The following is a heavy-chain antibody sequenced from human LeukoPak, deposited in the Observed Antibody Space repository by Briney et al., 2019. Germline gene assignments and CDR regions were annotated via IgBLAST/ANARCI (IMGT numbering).Heavy chain of an antibody. D-gene: IGHD3-22*01. Sequence: GGSLRLSCTASGFTFGDYAMSWIRQAPGKGLEWVSRISGSGGTTYYADSVKGRFTISRDNSKNTLYLQMNSLRADDTAIYYCAKRLDYWGQGTLVTVSS. CDR2: ISGSGGTT. J-gene: IGHJ4*02. V-gene: IGHV3-23*01. CDR1: GFTFGDYA. CDR3: AKRLDY.